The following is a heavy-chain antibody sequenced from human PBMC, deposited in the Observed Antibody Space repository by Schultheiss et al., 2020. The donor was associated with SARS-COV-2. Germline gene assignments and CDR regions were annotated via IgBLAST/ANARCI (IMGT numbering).Heavy chain of an antibody. CDR1: GGSITTSGYY. CDR2: IFHSGGT. V-gene: IGHV4-39*01. Sequence: SETLSLTCSVSGGSITTSGYYWGWIRQAPGKGLEWIGSIFHSGGTYYNPSLKSRLIISIDTSRNQFSLTLRSVTATDTGVYYCARLRGSSNYFGRALNYGMDVWGQGTTVTVSS. D-gene: IGHD4-11*01. CDR3: ARLRGSSNYFGRALNYGMDV. J-gene: IGHJ6*02.